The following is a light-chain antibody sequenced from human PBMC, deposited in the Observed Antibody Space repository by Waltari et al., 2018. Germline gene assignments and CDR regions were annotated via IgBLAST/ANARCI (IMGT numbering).Light chain of an antibody. Sequence: IVLTQSPGTLSLSPGERATLSCRASQSVSSSYLAWYQQKPGQAPRVLIHGASSGSGTDFTLTISRLEPEDFAVYYCQQYGSSPWTFGQGTKVEIK. CDR3: QQYGSSPWT. J-gene: IGKJ1*01. CDR1: QSVSSSY. CDR2: GAS. V-gene: IGKV3-20*01.